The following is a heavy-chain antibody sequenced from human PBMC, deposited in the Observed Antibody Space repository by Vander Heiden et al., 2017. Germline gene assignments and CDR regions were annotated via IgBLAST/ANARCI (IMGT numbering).Heavy chain of an antibody. CDR2: ISGSGGST. J-gene: IGHJ4*02. Sequence: EVQLLASGGGLVQHGGSLRLSCAASGFTFSSYAMSWVRQAPGKGLEWVSAISGSGGSTYYADSGKGRFTISRDNSKNTLYLQMNSLRAEDTAVYYCAKLRFLEWLPQTPRDDYWCQGTLVTVSS. V-gene: IGHV3-23*01. CDR1: GFTFSSYA. D-gene: IGHD3-3*01. CDR3: AKLRFLEWLPQTPRDDY.